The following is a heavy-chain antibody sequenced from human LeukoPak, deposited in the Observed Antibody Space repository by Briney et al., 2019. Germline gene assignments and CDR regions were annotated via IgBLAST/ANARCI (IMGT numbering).Heavy chain of an antibody. Sequence: GGSLRLSCAASGFTFSSYEMNWVRQAPGKGLEWVSYISSSGNTIYYADSVKGRFTISRDTSKNTVYLQMSRLRADDTAVYYCAKDWYLRGVIRIFDYWGQGTQVTVSS. V-gene: IGHV3-48*03. CDR1: GFTFSSYE. D-gene: IGHD3-10*02. CDR3: AKDWYLRGVIRIFDY. CDR2: ISSSGNTI. J-gene: IGHJ4*02.